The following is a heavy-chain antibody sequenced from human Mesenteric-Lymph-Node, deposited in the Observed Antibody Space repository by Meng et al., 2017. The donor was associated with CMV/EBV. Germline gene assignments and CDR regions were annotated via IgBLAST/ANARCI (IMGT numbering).Heavy chain of an antibody. Sequence: ASVKVSCKASGYTFTGYYMHWVRQAPGQGLEWMGWINPNSGGTNYAQKFQGRVTMTRDTSISTAYMELSSLRSEDTAVYYCARNGDGYNGSPYWGQGTLVTVSS. CDR1: GYTFTGYY. J-gene: IGHJ4*02. V-gene: IGHV1-2*02. D-gene: IGHD5-24*01. CDR3: ARNGDGYNGSPY. CDR2: INPNSGGT.